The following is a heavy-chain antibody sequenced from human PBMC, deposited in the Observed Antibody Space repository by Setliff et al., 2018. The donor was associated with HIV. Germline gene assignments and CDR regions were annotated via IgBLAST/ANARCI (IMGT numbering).Heavy chain of an antibody. Sequence: KTSETLSLTCAVSGYSISSDYFWGWIRQSPGKGLEWIGSFYQSGNIYYNPSLKSRVTISVDTSKNQFSLRLTSVTAADTAVYYCARGGRSWFQNFHGAFDVWGQGTMVTVS. J-gene: IGHJ3*01. CDR1: GYSISSDYF. V-gene: IGHV4-38-2*01. CDR2: FYQSGNI. CDR3: ARGGRSWFQNFHGAFDV. D-gene: IGHD3-16*01.